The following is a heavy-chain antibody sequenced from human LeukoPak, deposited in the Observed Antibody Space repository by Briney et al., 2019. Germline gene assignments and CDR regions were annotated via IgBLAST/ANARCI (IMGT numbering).Heavy chain of an antibody. D-gene: IGHD3-10*01. CDR3: VVNTGSGTYGYFQP. CDR1: GFTFSSHW. V-gene: IGHV3-74*03. CDR2: INGDGSST. J-gene: IGHJ1*01. Sequence: GGFLRLSCAASGFTFSSHWMHWVRQAPGKGLVWVSRINGDGSSTSYADSVKGRFTISRDNAKRTAYLQLNSLSAEDTAVYYCVVNTGSGTYGYFQPWGQGTLVTVSS.